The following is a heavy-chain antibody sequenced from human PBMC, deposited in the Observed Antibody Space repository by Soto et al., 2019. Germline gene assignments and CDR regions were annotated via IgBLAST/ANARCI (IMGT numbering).Heavy chain of an antibody. Sequence: EVQLVETGGGLIQPGGSLRLSCAASGFTVSSNYTSWVRQAPGKGLEWVSVIYSGGSTYYADSVKGRFTISRDNSKNTLYLQMNSLRAEDTAVYYCASRAFGYSGYDFGDYFDYWGQGTLVTVSS. CDR2: IYSGGST. D-gene: IGHD5-12*01. CDR3: ASRAFGYSGYDFGDYFDY. CDR1: GFTVSSNY. V-gene: IGHV3-53*02. J-gene: IGHJ4*02.